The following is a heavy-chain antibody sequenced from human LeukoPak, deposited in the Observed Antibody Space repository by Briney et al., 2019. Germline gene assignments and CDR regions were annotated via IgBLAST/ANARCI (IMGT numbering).Heavy chain of an antibody. CDR2: ISGSGGST. D-gene: IGHD2-8*01. J-gene: IGHJ4*02. V-gene: IGHV3-23*01. Sequence: GGSLRLSCAASGFTFSSYAMSWVRQAPGKGLEWVSAISGSGGSTYYADSVKGRFTTSRDNSKNTLYLQMNSLRAEDTAVYYCAKAPPPNVRKGYFDYWGQGTLVTVSS. CDR1: GFTFSSYA. CDR3: AKAPPPNVRKGYFDY.